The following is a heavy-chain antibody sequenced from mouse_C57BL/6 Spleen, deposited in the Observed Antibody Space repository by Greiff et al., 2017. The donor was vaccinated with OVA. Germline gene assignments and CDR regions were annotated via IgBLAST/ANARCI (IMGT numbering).Heavy chain of an antibody. D-gene: IGHD3-2*02. J-gene: IGHJ3*01. CDR1: GYTFTDYE. V-gene: IGHV1-15*01. CDR2: IDPETGGT. Sequence: VQLQQSGAELVRPGASVTLSCKASGYTFTDYEMHWVKQTPVHGLEWIGAIDPETGGTAYNQKFKGKAILTADKSSSTAYMELRSLTSEDSAVYYCTREQTAQAPWFAYWGQGTLVTVSA. CDR3: TREQTAQAPWFAY.